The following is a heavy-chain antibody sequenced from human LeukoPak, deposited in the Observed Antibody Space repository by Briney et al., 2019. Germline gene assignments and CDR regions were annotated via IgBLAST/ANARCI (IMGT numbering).Heavy chain of an antibody. V-gene: IGHV3-15*01. CDR3: TTGDYYGSGYYMDV. CDR2: IKSKPDGGTT. CDR1: GFTFSSYW. Sequence: GGSLRLSCAASGFTFSSYWMSWVRQAPGKGLEWVGRIKSKPDGGTTDYAAHVKGRFTISRDDSKNTLYLQMNSLKTEDTAVYYCTTGDYYGSGYYMDVWGKGTTVTISS. J-gene: IGHJ6*03. D-gene: IGHD3-10*01.